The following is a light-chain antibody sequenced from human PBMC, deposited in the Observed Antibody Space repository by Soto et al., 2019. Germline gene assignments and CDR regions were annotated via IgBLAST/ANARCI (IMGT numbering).Light chain of an antibody. J-gene: IGLJ7*01. Sequence: QSVLTQPPSVSGAPGQRVTISCTGSSPNIGAGYDVHWYQQLPGTAPKLLIYGNSNRPSGVPDRFSGSKPGTSASLAITGLQAEDEADYYCQSYDSSLSGAVFRGGTQLTVL. CDR1: SPNIGAGYD. CDR2: GNS. CDR3: QSYDSSLSGAV. V-gene: IGLV1-40*01.